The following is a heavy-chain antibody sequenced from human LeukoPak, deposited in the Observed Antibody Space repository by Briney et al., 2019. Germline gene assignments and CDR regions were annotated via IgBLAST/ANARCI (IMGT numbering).Heavy chain of an antibody. CDR1: GGSISSYY. J-gene: IGHJ4*02. CDR2: IYYSGST. Sequence: TSETLSLTCTVSGGSISSYYWSWIRQPPGKGLEWIGYIYYSGSTNYNPSLKSRVTISVDTSKNQFSLKLSSVTAADTAVYYCARDYDLIYFDYWGQGTLVTVSS. V-gene: IGHV4-59*01. CDR3: ARDYDLIYFDY. D-gene: IGHD3-3*01.